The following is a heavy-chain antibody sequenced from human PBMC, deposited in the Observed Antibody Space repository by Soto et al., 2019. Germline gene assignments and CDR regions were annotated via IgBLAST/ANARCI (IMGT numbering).Heavy chain of an antibody. V-gene: IGHV4-34*01. J-gene: IGHJ4*02. CDR2: INHSGST. D-gene: IGHD4-17*01. Sequence: QPPGKGLEWIGEINHSGSTNYNPSLKSRVTISVDTSKNQFSLKLSSVTAADTAVYYCARRSLDPTVSYFDYWGQGTLVTVSS. CDR3: ARRSLDPTVSYFDY.